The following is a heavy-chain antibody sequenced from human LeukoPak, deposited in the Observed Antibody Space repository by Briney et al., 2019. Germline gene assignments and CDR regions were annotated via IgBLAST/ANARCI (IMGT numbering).Heavy chain of an antibody. CDR1: GFTFSSYS. Sequence: PGGSLRLSCAASGFTFSSYSMNWVRQAPGKGLEWVSSITSSSSYIYYADSVKGRFTISRDNAKNSLYLQMNSLRAEDTAVYYCARTGLSCSGGSCFAFPFDYWGQGTLVTVSS. CDR3: ARTGLSCSGGSCFAFPFDY. J-gene: IGHJ4*02. CDR2: ITSSSSYI. D-gene: IGHD2-15*01. V-gene: IGHV3-21*01.